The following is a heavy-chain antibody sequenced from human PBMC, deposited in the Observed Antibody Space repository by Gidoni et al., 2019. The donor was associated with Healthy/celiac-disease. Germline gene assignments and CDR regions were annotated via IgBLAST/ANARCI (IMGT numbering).Heavy chain of an antibody. Sequence: EVQLVESGGGLVQPGGSLRPSCAASGFTSSSYWMSWVRQVPGKGLEWVANIKQDGSEKYYVDSVKGRFTISRDKAKNSLYLQMNSLRAEDTAVYYCARDYDYYDSSGYLDAFDIWGQGTMVTVSS. D-gene: IGHD3-22*01. J-gene: IGHJ3*02. CDR3: ARDYDYYDSSGYLDAFDI. V-gene: IGHV3-7*03. CDR2: IKQDGSEK. CDR1: GFTSSSYW.